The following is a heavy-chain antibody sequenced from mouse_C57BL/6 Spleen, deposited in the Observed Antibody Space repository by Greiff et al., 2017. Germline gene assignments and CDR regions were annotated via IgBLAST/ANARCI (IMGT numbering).Heavy chain of an antibody. J-gene: IGHJ3*01. V-gene: IGHV1-82*01. CDR3: ERGGDYDEFFAY. D-gene: IGHD2-4*01. CDR1: GYAFSSSW. CDR2: IYPGDGDT. Sequence: QVQLQQSGPELVKPGASVKISCKASGYAFSSSWMNWVKQRPGKGLEWIGRIYPGDGDTNYNGKFKGKATLTADKSSSTAYMQLSSPTSEDSAVYFCERGGDYDEFFAYWGQGTLVTVSA.